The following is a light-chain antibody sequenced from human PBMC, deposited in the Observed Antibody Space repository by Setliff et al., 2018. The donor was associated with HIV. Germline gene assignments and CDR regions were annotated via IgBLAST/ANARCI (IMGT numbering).Light chain of an antibody. CDR3: CSFAGGSTQV. CDR2: STN. Sequence: QSVLTQPASVSGYPGQSITISCKGPSRDVGNYNLVSWYQQHPDKVPKLIIYSTNRRPSGVPYRFSASKSASKASLTISGLQPEDEADYYCCSFAGGSTQVFGGGTKVTVL. J-gene: IGLJ2*01. CDR1: SRDVGNYNL. V-gene: IGLV2-23*01.